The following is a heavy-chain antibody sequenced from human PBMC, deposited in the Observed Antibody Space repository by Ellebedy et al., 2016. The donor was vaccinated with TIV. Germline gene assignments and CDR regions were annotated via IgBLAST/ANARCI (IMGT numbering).Heavy chain of an antibody. V-gene: IGHV1-8*01. J-gene: IGHJ4*02. CDR3: ARGVQLAVFDY. CDR2: MNPNSGNT. Sequence: ASVKVSXXASGYTFTSYDINWVRQATGQGLEWMGWMNPNSGNTGYAQKFQGRVTMTRNTSISTAYMELSSLRSEDTAVYYCARGVQLAVFDYWGQGTLVTVSS. D-gene: IGHD6-6*01. CDR1: GYTFTSYD.